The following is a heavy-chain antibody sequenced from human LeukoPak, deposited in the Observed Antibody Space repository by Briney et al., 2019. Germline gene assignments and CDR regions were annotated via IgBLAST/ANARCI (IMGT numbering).Heavy chain of an antibody. D-gene: IGHD3-22*01. CDR1: GGSFSGYY. CDR3: ARVPATYYYDSSGYSRASYYFDY. CDR2: IYYSGST. Sequence: SETLSLTCAVYGGSFSGYYWSWIRQPPGKGLEWIGYIYYSGSTNYNPSLKSRVTISVDTSKNQFSLKLSSVTAADTAVYYCARVPATYYYDSSGYSRASYYFDYWGQGTLVTVSS. V-gene: IGHV4-59*01. J-gene: IGHJ4*02.